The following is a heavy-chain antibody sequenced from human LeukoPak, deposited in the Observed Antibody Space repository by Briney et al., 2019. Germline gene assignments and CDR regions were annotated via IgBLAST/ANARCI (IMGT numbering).Heavy chain of an antibody. CDR3: ARTRTGD. CDR1: GDSMSSDY. V-gene: IGHV4-59*01. Sequence: PSETLSLTCTVSGDSMSSDYWSWIRQTPGKVLEWIGYIYPSGTTNYKPSLKSRVTMAVDTSKNQFSLRLTSVTAADTAVYYCARTRTGDWGQGTLVTVSS. D-gene: IGHD3/OR15-3a*01. J-gene: IGHJ4*02. CDR2: IYPSGTT.